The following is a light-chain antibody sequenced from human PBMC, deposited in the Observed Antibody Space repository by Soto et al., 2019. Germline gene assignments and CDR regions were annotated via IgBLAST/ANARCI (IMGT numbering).Light chain of an antibody. CDR2: GAS. CDR3: QQYQQWPFYT. V-gene: IGKV3-15*01. J-gene: IGKJ2*01. Sequence: EVVMTQSPATLSVSPGERATLSCRASRSVASNLAWYQHKPGQGPRLLLYGASTRASGIPARFSGSGSGTEFTLTISSLQPEDFAVYYCQQYQQWPFYTFDQGTKLEIK. CDR1: RSVASN.